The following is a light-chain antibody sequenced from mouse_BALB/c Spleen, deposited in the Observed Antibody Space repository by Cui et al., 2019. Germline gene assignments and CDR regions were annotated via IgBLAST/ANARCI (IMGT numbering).Light chain of an antibody. Sequence: QIVLTQSPAIMSASPGEKVTMTCSDSTSISYMHWYQQKPGTSPKRLIYDTSKLASGVPARFSGSGSGTSYSLTISSMEAEDAATYYCHQRSSYPFTFGSGTKLEIK. CDR2: DTS. CDR3: HQRSSYPFT. CDR1: TSISY. J-gene: IGKJ4*01. V-gene: IGKV4-70*01.